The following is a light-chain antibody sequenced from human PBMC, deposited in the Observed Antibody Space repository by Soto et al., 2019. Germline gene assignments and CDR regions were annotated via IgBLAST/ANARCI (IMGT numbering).Light chain of an antibody. V-gene: IGKV3-20*01. CDR1: QSVSSSY. Sequence: EIVLTQSPGTLSLSPGERATLSCRASQSVSSSYLAWYQPKPGQAPRLLIYGASSRATGIPDRFSGSGSGSDFTRSISRLEPEVFAVYYCQQYGSSPSMYTFGQGTKLEIK. J-gene: IGKJ2*01. CDR3: QQYGSSPSMYT. CDR2: GAS.